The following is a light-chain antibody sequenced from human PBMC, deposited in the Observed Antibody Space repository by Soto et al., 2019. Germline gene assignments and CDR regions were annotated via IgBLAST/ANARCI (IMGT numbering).Light chain of an antibody. J-gene: IGKJ1*01. V-gene: IGKV3-15*01. CDR3: QQYNNWPRA. CDR2: GAS. Sequence: EIVMTQSPATLSVSPGERATLSCRASQSVSSNLAWYQQKPGQAPRLLIYGASTRATGIPARVSGSGSGTEVTLTISSLQSEDFGVYYCQQYNNWPRAFGQGTKVEIK. CDR1: QSVSSN.